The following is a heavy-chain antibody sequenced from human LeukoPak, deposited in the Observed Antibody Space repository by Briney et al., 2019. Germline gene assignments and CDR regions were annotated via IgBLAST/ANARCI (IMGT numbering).Heavy chain of an antibody. CDR2: ISSSSSYI. V-gene: IGHV3-21*01. CDR3: ARAKGIAAPGY. J-gene: IGHJ4*02. D-gene: IGHD6-13*01. CDR1: GFTFSTYS. Sequence: PGGSLRLSCVASGFTFSTYSMNWVRQAPGKGLEWVSSISSSSSYIYYADSVKGRFTISRDNAKNSLYLQMNSLRAEDTAVYYCARAKGIAAPGYWGQGTLVTVSS.